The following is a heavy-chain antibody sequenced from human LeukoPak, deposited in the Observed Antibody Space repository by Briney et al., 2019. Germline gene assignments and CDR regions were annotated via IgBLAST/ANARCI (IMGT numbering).Heavy chain of an antibody. CDR3: AKDDDSSGYYYYFDY. V-gene: IGHV3-23*01. D-gene: IGHD3-22*01. CDR1: GFTFSSYA. CDR2: ISGSGGST. J-gene: IGHJ4*02. Sequence: GGSLRLSCAASGFTFSSYAMSWVRQAPGKGLEWVSAISGSGGSTYYADSVKGRSTISRDNSKNTLYLQMNSLRAEDTAVYYCAKDDDSSGYYYYFDYWGQGTLVTVSS.